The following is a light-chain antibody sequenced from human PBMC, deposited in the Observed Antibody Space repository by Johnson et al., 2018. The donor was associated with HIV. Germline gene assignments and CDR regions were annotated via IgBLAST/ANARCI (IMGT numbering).Light chain of an antibody. CDR3: GTWDSSLSGYV. CDR2: DNN. CDR1: SSAMGNYA. V-gene: IGLV1-51*01. Sequence: QSVLTQPPSVSAAPGQKVTISCSGSSSAMGNYAVSWYQQVPGTAPKLLIYDNNRRPSGIPDRFSATKYGTSATLGITGLQTGDEADYYCGTWDSSLSGYVFGTGTKVTVL. J-gene: IGLJ1*01.